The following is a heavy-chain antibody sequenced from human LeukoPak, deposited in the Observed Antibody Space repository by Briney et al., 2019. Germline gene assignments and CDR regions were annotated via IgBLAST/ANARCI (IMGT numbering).Heavy chain of an antibody. CDR2: IYHSGST. D-gene: IGHD3-16*01. CDR3: ARAWAAADAFDI. CDR1: GGSISSGGYY. J-gene: IGHJ3*02. Sequence: PSETLSLTCTVSGGSISSGGYYWSWIRQPPGKGLEWIGYIYHSGSTYYNPSLKSRVTISVDRSKNQFSLKLSSVTAADTAVYYCARAWAAADAFDIWGQGTMVTVSS. V-gene: IGHV4-30-2*01.